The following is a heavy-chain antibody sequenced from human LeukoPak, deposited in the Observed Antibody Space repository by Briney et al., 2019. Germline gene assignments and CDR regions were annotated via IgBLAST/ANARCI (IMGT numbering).Heavy chain of an antibody. D-gene: IGHD5-12*01. V-gene: IGHV3-23*01. CDR2: ISGSGGST. CDR3: ASGDIYSGYVVY. J-gene: IGHJ4*02. Sequence: PGGTLRLSCAASGFSFSSYGMSWVRQAPGKGLEWVSSISGSGGSTYYADSVKGRFTISRDNAKNSLYLQMNSLRAEDTAVYYCASGDIYSGYVVYWGQGTLVTVSS. CDR1: GFSFSSYG.